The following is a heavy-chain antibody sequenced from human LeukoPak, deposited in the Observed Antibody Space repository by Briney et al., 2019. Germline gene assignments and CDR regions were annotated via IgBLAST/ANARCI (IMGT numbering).Heavy chain of an antibody. D-gene: IGHD1-26*01. Sequence: GASVKVSCKASGYTFTSYDINWVRQATGQGLEWMGWMNPNSGNTGYAQKFQGRVTMTRNTSISTAYMELRSLRSDDTAVYYCARDADIVGATTGDYFDYWGQGTLVTVSS. CDR3: ARDADIVGATTGDYFDY. J-gene: IGHJ4*02. V-gene: IGHV1-8*01. CDR2: MNPNSGNT. CDR1: GYTFTSYD.